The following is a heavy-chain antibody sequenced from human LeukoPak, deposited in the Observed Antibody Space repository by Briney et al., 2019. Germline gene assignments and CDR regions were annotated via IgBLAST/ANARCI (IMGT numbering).Heavy chain of an antibody. CDR2: IYYSGST. J-gene: IGHJ6*03. CDR1: GGSISSSSYY. Sequence: SETLSLTCTVSGGSISSSSYYWGWIRQPPGKGLEWIGSIYYSGSTYYHPSLKSRITISVDTSKNQFSLKLSSVTAADTAVYYCASGQSYYDSRGPDLIVEYYYYYMDVWGKGTTVTISS. D-gene: IGHD3-22*01. V-gene: IGHV4-39*01. CDR3: ASGQSYYDSRGPDLIVEYYYYYMDV.